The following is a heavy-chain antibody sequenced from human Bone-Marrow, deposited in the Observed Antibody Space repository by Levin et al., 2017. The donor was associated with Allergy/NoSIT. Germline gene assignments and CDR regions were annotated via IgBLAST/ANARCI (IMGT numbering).Heavy chain of an antibody. V-gene: IGHV3-21*01. Sequence: GGSLRLSCTTSGFTFSTYSMKWVRQAPGKGLEWVSSISGSSSYIYYADSVKGRFTVSRDNARNSLYLQMNSLRAEDTAVYYCARSQWDSTGYYFDLWGQGIQVTVSS. D-gene: IGHD3-22*01. CDR2: ISGSSSYI. J-gene: IGHJ4*02. CDR1: GFTFSTYS. CDR3: ARSQWDSTGYYFDL.